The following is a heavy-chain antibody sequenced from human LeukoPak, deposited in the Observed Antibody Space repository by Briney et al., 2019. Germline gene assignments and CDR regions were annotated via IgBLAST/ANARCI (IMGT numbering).Heavy chain of an antibody. Sequence: GGSLRLSCAASGFTFSSYAMSWVRQAPGKGLEWVSAISGSGGSTYYADSVKGRFTISRDNSKNTLYLQMNSLRAEDTAVYYCAKGLDGSSSNYYDSSGYYYGGTYYFDYWGQGTLVTVSS. V-gene: IGHV3-23*01. CDR1: GFTFSSYA. CDR3: AKGLDGSSSNYYDSSGYYYGGTYYFDY. D-gene: IGHD3-22*01. J-gene: IGHJ4*02. CDR2: ISGSGGST.